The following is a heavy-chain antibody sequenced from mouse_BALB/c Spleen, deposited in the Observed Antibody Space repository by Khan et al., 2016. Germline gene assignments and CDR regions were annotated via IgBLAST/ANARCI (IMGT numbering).Heavy chain of an antibody. D-gene: IGHD2-14*01. J-gene: IGHJ1*01. CDR2: ISSGGSYT. CDR3: ARGQVGRYGYFDF. CDR1: GFTFSSYG. V-gene: IGHV5-6*01. Sequence: EVELVESGGDLVKPGGSLKLSCAASGFTFSSYGMSWVRQTPDKRLEWVATISSGGSYTYYPDSVKGRSTSPRDNAKNTLYLQMSSLKYEDTVRSYSARGQVGRYGYFDFWGAGTTVTVSS.